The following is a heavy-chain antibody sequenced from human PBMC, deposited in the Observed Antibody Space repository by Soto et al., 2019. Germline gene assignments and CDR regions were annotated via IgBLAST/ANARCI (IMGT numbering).Heavy chain of an antibody. D-gene: IGHD2-2*01. Sequence: QITLKESGPTLVKPTQTLTLTCTFSGFSLSTSGVGVGWIRQPPGKALEWLALIYWDDDKRYSPSLKKRLIITEDTSKNQVVLTMTNMDPVDTGTYYCARKFWGSSSCPYYFDNRGQGTRVTVSS. CDR3: ARKFWGSSSCPYYFDN. J-gene: IGHJ4*02. CDR2: IYWDDDK. V-gene: IGHV2-5*02. CDR1: GFSLSTSGVG.